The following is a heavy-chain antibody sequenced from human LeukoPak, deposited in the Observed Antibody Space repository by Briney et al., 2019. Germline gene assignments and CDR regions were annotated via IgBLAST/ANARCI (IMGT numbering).Heavy chain of an antibody. CDR3: ARDRQRWLQLPLVAFDI. D-gene: IGHD5-24*01. J-gene: IGHJ3*02. Sequence: GASVKVSCKASGYTFISYGISWVRQAPGQGLEWMGWISAYNGNTNYAQKLQGRVTMTTDTSTSTAYMELKSLRSDDTAVYYCARDRQRWLQLPLVAFDIWGQGTMVTVSS. V-gene: IGHV1-18*01. CDR2: ISAYNGNT. CDR1: GYTFISYG.